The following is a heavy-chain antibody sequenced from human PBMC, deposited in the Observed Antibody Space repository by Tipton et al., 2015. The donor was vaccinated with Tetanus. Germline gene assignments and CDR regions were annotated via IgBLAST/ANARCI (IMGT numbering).Heavy chain of an antibody. V-gene: IGHV3-74*01. CDR3: VRVLKGAKCSRSSCYGYGMDV. Sequence: SLRLSCEASGFTFSTYWMHWVRQAPGKGLVWVSRIDSDGSGTTYADSVKGRFTISRDNAKNTLYLQMNSLRAEDTAVYYCVRVLKGAKCSRSSCYGYGMDVWGQGTTVTASS. D-gene: IGHD2-2*01. J-gene: IGHJ6*02. CDR2: IDSDGSGT. CDR1: GFTFSTYW.